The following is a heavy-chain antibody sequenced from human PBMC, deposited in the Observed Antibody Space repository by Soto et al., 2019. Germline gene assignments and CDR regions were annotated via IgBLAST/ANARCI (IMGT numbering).Heavy chain of an antibody. D-gene: IGHD5-12*01. CDR1: GGSISSGGYS. CDR3: ARGVATNEFDS. J-gene: IGHJ4*02. Sequence: SETLSLTCAVSGGSISSGGYSWSWIRQPPGKGLEWIGYIYHSGSTYYNPSLKSRVTISVDRSKNQFSLTLSSVTAADTAVYYCARGVATNEFDSWGQGTLVTVSS. V-gene: IGHV4-30-2*01. CDR2: IYHSGST.